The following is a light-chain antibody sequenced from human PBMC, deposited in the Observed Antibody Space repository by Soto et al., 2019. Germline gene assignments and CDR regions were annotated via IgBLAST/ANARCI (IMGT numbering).Light chain of an antibody. J-gene: IGKJ1*01. CDR2: GAS. CDR1: DRVASNY. Sequence: EVVLTQSPGTLSLSAVESATLFCRASDRVASNYLAWYQQKPGQAPRLLIYGASNRATGIPDRLSGSGSGTVFTLTIRRLEPEDFAVYYCQQYGSSGTFGQGTKVDI. CDR3: QQYGSSGT. V-gene: IGKV3-20*01.